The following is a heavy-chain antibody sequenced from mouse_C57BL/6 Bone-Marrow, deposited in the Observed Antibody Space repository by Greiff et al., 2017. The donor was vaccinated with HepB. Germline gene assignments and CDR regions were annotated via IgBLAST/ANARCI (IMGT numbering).Heavy chain of an antibody. CDR2: IDPSDSYT. CDR3: ARWGYYGSSSLYFAY. D-gene: IGHD1-1*01. CDR1: GYTFTSYW. Sequence: QVQLQQPGAELVKPGASVKLSCKASGYTFTSYWMQWVKQRPGQGLEWIGEIDPSDSYTNYNQKFKGKATLTVDTSSSTAYMQLSSLTSEDSAVYYCARWGYYGSSSLYFAYWGQGTTLTVSS. V-gene: IGHV1-50*01. J-gene: IGHJ2*01.